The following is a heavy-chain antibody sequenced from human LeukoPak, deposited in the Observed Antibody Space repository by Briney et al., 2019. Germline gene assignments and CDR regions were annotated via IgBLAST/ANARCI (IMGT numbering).Heavy chain of an antibody. D-gene: IGHD3-10*01. CDR2: IRYDGSNK. CDR1: GFTFSSYG. J-gene: IGHJ6*03. CDR3: AKEDDGSESWTMTYYYYYYMDV. Sequence: GGSLRLSCAASGFTFSSYGMHWVRQAPGKGLEWVAFIRYDGSNKYYADSVKGRFTISRDNSKNTLYLQMNSLRAEDTAVYYCAKEDDGSESWTMTYYYYYYMDVWGKGTTVTVSS. V-gene: IGHV3-30*02.